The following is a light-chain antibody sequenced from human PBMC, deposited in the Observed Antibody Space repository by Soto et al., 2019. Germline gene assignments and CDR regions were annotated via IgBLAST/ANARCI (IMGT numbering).Light chain of an antibody. CDR2: EGS. J-gene: IGLJ1*01. Sequence: VLTQPASVSGSPGQSITISCTGTSSDVGSYNLVSWYQQHPGKAPKLMIYEGSKRPSGVSNRFSGSKSGNTASLTISGLQAEDEADYYCCSYAGSSPYVFGTGTKVTVL. CDR1: SSDVGSYNL. V-gene: IGLV2-23*01. CDR3: CSYAGSSPYV.